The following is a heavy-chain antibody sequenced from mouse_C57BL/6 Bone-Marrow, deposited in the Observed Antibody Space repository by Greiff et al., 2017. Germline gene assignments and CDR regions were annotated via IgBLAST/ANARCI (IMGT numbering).Heavy chain of an antibody. CDR3: TRKGGYDYDGAWFAY. V-gene: IGHV1-15*01. CDR1: GYTFTDYE. CDR2: IDPETGGT. D-gene: IGHD2-4*01. Sequence: QIQLQQSGAELVRPGASVTLSCKASGYTFTDYEMHWVKQTPVHGLEWIGAIDPETGGTAYNQKFKGKAILTADKSSSTAYMELRSLTSEDSAVYYCTRKGGYDYDGAWFAYWGQGTLVTVSA. J-gene: IGHJ3*01.